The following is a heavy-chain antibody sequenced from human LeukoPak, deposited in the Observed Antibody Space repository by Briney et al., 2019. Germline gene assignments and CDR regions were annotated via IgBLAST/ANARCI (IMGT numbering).Heavy chain of an antibody. Sequence: GGSLRLSCAASGFTFSSYWMHWVRQAPGKGLAWVSRINSDGSNTNYADSVKGRFTISRDNAKNTLYLQMNSLRAEDTAVYYCARVRYDSSGYYWKNYFDYWGQGTLVTVSS. V-gene: IGHV3-74*01. CDR3: ARVRYDSSGYYWKNYFDY. CDR1: GFTFSSYW. D-gene: IGHD3-22*01. J-gene: IGHJ4*02. CDR2: INSDGSNT.